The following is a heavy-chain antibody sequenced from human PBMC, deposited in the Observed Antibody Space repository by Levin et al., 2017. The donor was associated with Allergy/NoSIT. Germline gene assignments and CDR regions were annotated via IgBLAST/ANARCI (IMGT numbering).Heavy chain of an antibody. CDR3: AKALTRMVTAWFDP. D-gene: IGHD5-18*01. J-gene: IGHJ5*02. V-gene: IGHV3-23*01. CDR1: GFTFSNYA. Sequence: HGESLKISCAASGFTFSNYAMSWVRQPPGKGLEWVSSIIASGTTTNYADSVKGRFIISRDNSKTTLSLQMSSLRVEDTAVYYCAKALTRMVTAWFDPWGQGTLVTVSS. CDR2: IIASGTTT.